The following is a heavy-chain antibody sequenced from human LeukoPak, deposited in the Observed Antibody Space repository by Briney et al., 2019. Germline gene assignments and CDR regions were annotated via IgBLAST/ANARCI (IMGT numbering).Heavy chain of an antibody. CDR1: GFTFGNFA. CDR3: TKDRDYGDYIPRYYFDY. V-gene: IGHV3-23*01. Sequence: GGSLRLSCAASGFTFGNFAMSWVRQAPGKGLEWVLGLSGSGGSKHYADSVKGRFTISRDNSKNTLYLQMNNLRAEDTAVYYCTKDRDYGDYIPRYYFDYWGQGTLVTVSS. CDR2: LSGSGGSK. D-gene: IGHD4-17*01. J-gene: IGHJ4*02.